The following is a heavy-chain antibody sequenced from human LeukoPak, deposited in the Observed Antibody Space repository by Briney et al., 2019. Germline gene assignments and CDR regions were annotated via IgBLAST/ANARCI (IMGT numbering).Heavy chain of an antibody. V-gene: IGHV1-2*06. J-gene: IGHJ4*02. CDR3: ARDWGSRWLPGY. Sequence: ASVKVSCKASGYTFTGYYMHWVRQAPGQGLEWMGRINPNNGGTNYAQKFQGRVTMTGDTSISTAYMELSSLRSEDTAVYYCARDWGSRWLPGYWGQGTLVTVSS. CDR1: GYTFTGYY. CDR2: INPNNGGT. D-gene: IGHD5-24*01.